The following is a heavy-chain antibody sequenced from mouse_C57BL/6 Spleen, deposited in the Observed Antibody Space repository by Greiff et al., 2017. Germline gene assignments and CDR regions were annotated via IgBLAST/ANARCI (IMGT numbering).Heavy chain of an antibody. Sequence: EVQRVESGGGLVQPGGSLSLSCAASGFTFTDYYMSWVRQPPGKALEWLGFIRNKANGYTTEYSASVKGRFTISRDNSQSILYLQMNALRAEDSATYYCARGDYDGSIFDVWGTGTTVTVSS. V-gene: IGHV7-3*01. CDR1: GFTFTDYY. J-gene: IGHJ1*03. D-gene: IGHD1-1*01. CDR3: ARGDYDGSIFDV. CDR2: IRNKANGYTT.